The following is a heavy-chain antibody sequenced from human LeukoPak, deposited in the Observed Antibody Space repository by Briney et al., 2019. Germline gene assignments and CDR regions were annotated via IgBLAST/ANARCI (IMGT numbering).Heavy chain of an antibody. Sequence: GESLKISCKGSGYSFTSYWISWVRQMPGKGLEWMGRIEPNDSNTNYSPPFQGHATISADKSISTAYLQWSSLKASDTAMYYCARHFGGSYYDDYWGQGTLVTVSS. CDR2: IEPNDSNT. CDR1: GYSFTSYW. J-gene: IGHJ4*02. V-gene: IGHV5-10-1*01. CDR3: ARHFGGSYYDDY. D-gene: IGHD1-26*01.